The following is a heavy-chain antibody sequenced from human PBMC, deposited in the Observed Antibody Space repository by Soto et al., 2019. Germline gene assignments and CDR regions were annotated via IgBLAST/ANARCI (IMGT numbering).Heavy chain of an antibody. CDR3: ARVPHNFDWAPSGLDV. CDR2: ISAYNGNT. J-gene: IGHJ6*02. D-gene: IGHD3-9*01. V-gene: IGHV1-18*04. Sequence: QVQLVQSAAEVKKPGASVKVSCKASGNIFTSNGISWVRQAPGQGLEWMGWISAYNGNTNYAQKFQGRVSMTTDTSTSTAYMELRSLRSDDTAVYYCARVPHNFDWAPSGLDVWGQGTTVTVSS. CDR1: GNIFTSNG.